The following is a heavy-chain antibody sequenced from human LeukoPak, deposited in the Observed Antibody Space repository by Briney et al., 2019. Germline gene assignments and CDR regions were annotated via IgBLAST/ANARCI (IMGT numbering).Heavy chain of an antibody. CDR1: GFTFTTYA. CDR2: ISPSVDTT. Sequence: GGSLRLSCVASGFTFTTYAMSWVRQAPGKGLEWVSTISPSVDTTYYADSVKGRFTISKDNSKNTVYLQMNSLRAEDTAIYYCVNAEAYSSAWFFGYWGQGTLVTVSS. D-gene: IGHD6-19*01. J-gene: IGHJ4*02. CDR3: VNAEAYSSAWFFGY. V-gene: IGHV3-23*01.